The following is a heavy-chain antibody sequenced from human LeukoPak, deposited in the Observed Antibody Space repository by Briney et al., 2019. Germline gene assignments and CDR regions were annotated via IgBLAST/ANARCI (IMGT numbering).Heavy chain of an antibody. J-gene: IGHJ4*02. CDR1: GYTFTSYY. CDR3: ARWGGYTAMAFHFDY. D-gene: IGHD5-18*01. V-gene: IGHV1-46*01. CDR2: INPSGGST. Sequence: GSVNVSCKASGYTFTSYYMHWVRQAPGQGLEWMGIINPSGGSTSYAQKFQGRVTMTRDTSTSTVYMELSSLRSEDTAVYYCARWGGYTAMAFHFDYWGQGTLVTVSS.